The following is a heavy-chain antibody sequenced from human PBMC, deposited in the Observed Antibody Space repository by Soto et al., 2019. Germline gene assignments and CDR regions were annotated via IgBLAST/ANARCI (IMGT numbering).Heavy chain of an antibody. CDR3: AKSVGRGVISYGMDV. CDR1: GYSFTSYW. CDR2: IYPGDSDT. J-gene: IGHJ6*02. D-gene: IGHD3-10*01. Sequence: PGESLKISCKGSGYSFTSYWIAWVRQMPWKGLEYMGIIYPGDSDTRYSPSFQGQVTFSADKSISTAYLQWSSLKASDTAMYYCAKSVGRGVISYGMDVWGQGTTVTVSS. V-gene: IGHV5-51*01.